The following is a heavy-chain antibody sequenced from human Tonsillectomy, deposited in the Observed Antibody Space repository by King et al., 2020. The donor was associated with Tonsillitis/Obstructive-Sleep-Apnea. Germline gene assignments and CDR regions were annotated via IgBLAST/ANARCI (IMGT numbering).Heavy chain of an antibody. CDR1: GFTVSSNY. CDR3: ARDRRDNDLA. D-gene: IGHD3-3*01. V-gene: IGHV3-66*01. Sequence: QLVQSGGGLVQPGGSLRLSCAASGFTVSSNYMSWVRHAPGKGLEWVSVIYSGGSTYYADSVKGRFTISRDNSKNTLYLQMNSLRFEDTAGYYCARDRRDNDLAWGQGTLVTVSS. CDR2: IYSGGST. J-gene: IGHJ5*02.